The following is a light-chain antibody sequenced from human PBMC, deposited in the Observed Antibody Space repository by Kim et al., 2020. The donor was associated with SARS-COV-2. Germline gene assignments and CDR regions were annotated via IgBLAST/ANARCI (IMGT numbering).Light chain of an antibody. CDR1: KLGDRY. CDR3: QAWDSSIPYV. J-gene: IGLJ1*01. Sequence: SYELTQPPSVSVSPGQTASITCSGDKLGDRYACWYQQKPGQSPVLVIYQDVKRPSGIPERFSGSNSGDTATLTISGTQAIDEADYYCQAWDSSIPYVFGTGTKVTVL. CDR2: QDV. V-gene: IGLV3-1*01.